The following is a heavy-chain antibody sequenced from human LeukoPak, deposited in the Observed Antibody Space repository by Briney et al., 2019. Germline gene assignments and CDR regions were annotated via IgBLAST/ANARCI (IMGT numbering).Heavy chain of an antibody. V-gene: IGHV4-30-4*01. CDR1: GGSISSGDYY. J-gene: IGHJ1*01. CDR2: IYHSGST. D-gene: IGHD6-6*01. Sequence: SQTLSLTCTVSGGSISSGDYYWTWIRQPPGKGLEWIGYIYHSGSTNYNPSLQSRVTISVDTSKNQFSLNLNSVTAADTAVYYCARGGAARLHFQNWGQGTLVTVSS. CDR3: ARGGAARLHFQN.